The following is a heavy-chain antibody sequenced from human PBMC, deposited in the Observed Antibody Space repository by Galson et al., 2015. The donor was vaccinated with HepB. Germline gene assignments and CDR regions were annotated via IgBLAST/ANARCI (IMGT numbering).Heavy chain of an antibody. Sequence: SLRLSCAASGFTFRSYWMNWVRQAPGKGLEWVANIKQDGSEKYYVDSVRGRFTISRDNAKRSLYLQMSSLRAEDTAVYYCARCQDWNPYYYYYGLDVWGQGTTVTVSS. J-gene: IGHJ6*02. CDR3: ARCQDWNPYYYYYGLDV. V-gene: IGHV3-7*03. D-gene: IGHD1-1*01. CDR2: IKQDGSEK. CDR1: GFTFRSYW.